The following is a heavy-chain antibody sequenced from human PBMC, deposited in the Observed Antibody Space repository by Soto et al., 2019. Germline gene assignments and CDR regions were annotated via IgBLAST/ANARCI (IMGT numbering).Heavy chain of an antibody. D-gene: IGHD3-10*01. CDR1: GGSFSGYY. Sequence: SETLSLTCAVYGGSFSGYYWSWIRQPPGKGLEWIGEINHSGSTNYNPSLKSRVTISVDTSKNQFSLKLSSVTAADTAVYYCARGGEVTEVGERDYYYYMDVWGKGTTVTVSS. CDR2: INHSGST. V-gene: IGHV4-34*01. CDR3: ARGGEVTEVGERDYYYYMDV. J-gene: IGHJ6*03.